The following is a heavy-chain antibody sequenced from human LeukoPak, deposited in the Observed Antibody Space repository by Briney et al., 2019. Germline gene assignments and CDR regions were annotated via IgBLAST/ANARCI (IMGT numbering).Heavy chain of an antibody. V-gene: IGHV3-66*01. J-gene: IGHJ4*02. D-gene: IGHD6-6*01. CDR1: GFTVTSNH. CDR3: ARDSSSYYFDY. CDR2: IYTGGTT. Sequence: QAGGSLRLSCAASGFTVTSNHMNWVRQAPGKGLEWVSIIYTGGTTHYADSLKDRFLIFRDDSINTLYLQMNSLRAEDTAVYYCARDSSSYYFDYWGQGTLVTISS.